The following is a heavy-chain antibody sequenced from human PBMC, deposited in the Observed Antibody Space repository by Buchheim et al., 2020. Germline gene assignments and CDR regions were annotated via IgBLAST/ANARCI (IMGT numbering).Heavy chain of an antibody. Sequence: EVQLLESGGGLVQPGGSLSLSCAASGFTFSDYWMSWVRQAPGKGLEWVANIKRDGSDKHYVDSVKGRFTISRDNAQNSLYLQMTSLRAEDKAIDDCERVYYEDGSCYRPFDQWGQGIL. D-gene: IGHD3-22*01. CDR3: ERVYYEDGSCYRPFDQ. CDR2: IKRDGSDK. V-gene: IGHV3-7*04. J-gene: IGHJ4*02. CDR1: GFTFSDYW.